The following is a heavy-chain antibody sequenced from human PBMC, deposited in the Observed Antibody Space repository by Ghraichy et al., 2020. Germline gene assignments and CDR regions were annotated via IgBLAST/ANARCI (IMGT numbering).Heavy chain of an antibody. V-gene: IGHV3-21*01. CDR2: ISSSSIYT. J-gene: IGHJ4*02. CDR3: ATRPISIVEVRDY. CDR1: GFTFSDYS. Sequence: GGSLRLSCGASGFTFSDYSMNWVRQAPGKGLEWVSSISSSSIYTFYADSVKGRFTISRDNAKNSLYLQMNSLRADDTAVYYCATRPISIVEVRDYWGQGTLVTVSS. D-gene: IGHD1-26*01.